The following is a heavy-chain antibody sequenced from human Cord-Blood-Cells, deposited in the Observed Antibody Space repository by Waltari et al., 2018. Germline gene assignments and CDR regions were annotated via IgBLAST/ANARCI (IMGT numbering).Heavy chain of an antibody. D-gene: IGHD3-3*01. CDR3: ARHRGDFWSGYYDAFDI. Sequence: QLQLQESGPGLVKPSETLSLTCTVSGCSISSSSYYWGWIRKPPGKGLEWIGSIYYSGSTDYNPSLKSRVTISVDTSKNQFSLKLSSVTAADTAVYYCARHRGDFWSGYYDAFDIWGQGTMVTVSS. CDR1: GCSISSSSYY. CDR2: IYYSGST. J-gene: IGHJ3*02. V-gene: IGHV4-39*01.